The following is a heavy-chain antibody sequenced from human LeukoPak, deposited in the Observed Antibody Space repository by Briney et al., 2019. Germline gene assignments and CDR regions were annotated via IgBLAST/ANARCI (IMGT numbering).Heavy chain of an antibody. CDR3: AKGSAAYYYYYYYMDV. V-gene: IGHV3-23*02. CDR1: GFTFSSYG. Sequence: GSLRLSCAASGFTFSSYGMSWVRQAPGKGLEWVSAISGRGGGTYYEDSVKGRFTISKDNSKNTWNLQMNSRRAEDTAVYYCAKGSAAYYYYYYYMDVWGKGTTVTISS. J-gene: IGHJ6*03. CDR2: ISGRGGGT. D-gene: IGHD6-13*01.